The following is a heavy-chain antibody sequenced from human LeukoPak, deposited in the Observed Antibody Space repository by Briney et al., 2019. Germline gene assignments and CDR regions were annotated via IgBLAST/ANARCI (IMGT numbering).Heavy chain of an antibody. J-gene: IGHJ4*02. V-gene: IGHV3-64D*08. CDR2: ISTNEGTT. Sequence: GGSLRLSCSASGFTFSNYAIHWVCQAPGKGLEYVSAISTNEGTTYYADSVKGRFTISRDNSKNTLYLQMSSLRAEDTAVYYCVKDTNGFDYWGQGTLVTVSS. CDR1: GFTFSNYA. CDR3: VKDTNGFDY.